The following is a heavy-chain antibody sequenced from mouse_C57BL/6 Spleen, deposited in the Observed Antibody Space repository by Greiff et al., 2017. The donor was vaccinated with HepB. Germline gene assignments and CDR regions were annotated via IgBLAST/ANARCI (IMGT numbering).Heavy chain of an antibody. D-gene: IGHD6-2*01. J-gene: IGHJ4*01. CDR3: ARESLGMHY. V-gene: IGHV2-2*01. Sequence: VKLQESGPGLVQPSQSLSITCTVSGFSLTSYGVHWVRQSPGKGLEWLGVIWSGGSTDYNAAFISRLSISKDNSKSQVFFKMNSLQADDTAIYYCARESLGMHYWGQGTSVTVSS. CDR1: GFSLTSYG. CDR2: IWSGGST.